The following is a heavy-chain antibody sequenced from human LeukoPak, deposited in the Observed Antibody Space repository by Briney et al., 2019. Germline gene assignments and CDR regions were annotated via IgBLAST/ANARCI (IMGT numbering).Heavy chain of an antibody. D-gene: IGHD3-10*01. CDR2: IYPGSSDT. Sequence: HGESLKISCKGSGYSFTSYWIGWVRPTPGKGLEWMGIIYPGSSDTRSSPSFQGQVTISADKSIRTAYLQWSSLKAADAAMYYCASGPGGFDYWGQGTLVTVSS. CDR1: GYSFTSYW. J-gene: IGHJ4*02. V-gene: IGHV5-51*01. CDR3: ASGPGGFDY.